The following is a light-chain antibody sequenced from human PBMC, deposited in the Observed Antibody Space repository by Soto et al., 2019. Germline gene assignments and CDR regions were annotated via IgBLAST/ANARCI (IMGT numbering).Light chain of an antibody. CDR1: QSVSSCY. Sequence: DIVLTQSPGTLSLSPGERATLSCRASQSVSSCYLAWYQQKPGQAPRLLIYGASSRATGIPDRFSGSGSGTDFTLTISRLEPEDFAVYYCQQYGSSLRTFGQGTKVEIK. CDR2: GAS. V-gene: IGKV3-20*01. CDR3: QQYGSSLRT. J-gene: IGKJ1*01.